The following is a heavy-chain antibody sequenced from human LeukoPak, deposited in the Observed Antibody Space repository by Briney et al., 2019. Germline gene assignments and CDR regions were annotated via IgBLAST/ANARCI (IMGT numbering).Heavy chain of an antibody. J-gene: IGHJ6*03. CDR3: ARSYTARPLFRSYYMDV. Sequence: GESLKISCKGSGYSFTSYWIGWVRPMPGKGLEWMGIIYPGDSDTRYSPSFQGQVTISADKSISTAYLQWSSLKASDTAMYYCARSYTARPLFRSYYMDVWGKGTTVTVSS. V-gene: IGHV5-51*01. D-gene: IGHD6-6*01. CDR2: IYPGDSDT. CDR1: GYSFTSYW.